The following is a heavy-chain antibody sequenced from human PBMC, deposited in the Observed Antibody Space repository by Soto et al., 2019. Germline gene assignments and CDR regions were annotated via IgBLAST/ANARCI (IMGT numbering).Heavy chain of an antibody. CDR2: IHHAGST. CDR3: ARARQYCSSTSCYLDP. CDR1: GDSISSTNW. J-gene: IGHJ5*02. Sequence: SETLSLTCAVSGDSISSTNWWNWVRQPPGKGLEWIGEIHHAGSTNYNPSLKSRVTISVDESKNQVSLNLKSVTAADSAVYYCARARQYCSSTSCYLDPWGQGTLVTVSS. D-gene: IGHD2-2*01. V-gene: IGHV4-4*02.